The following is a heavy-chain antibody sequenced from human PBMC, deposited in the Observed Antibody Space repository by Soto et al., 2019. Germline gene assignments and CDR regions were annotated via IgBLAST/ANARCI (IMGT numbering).Heavy chain of an antibody. CDR1: GFTFSSYA. D-gene: IGHD3-16*01. CDR2: ISYDGSNK. J-gene: IGHJ3*02. V-gene: IGHV3-30-3*01. Sequence: QVQLVESGGGVVQPGRSLRLSCAAYGFTFSSYAMHWVRQAPGKGLEWVAVISYDGSNKYYADSVKGRFTISRDNSKNTLYLQMNSLRAEDTAVYYCARERVGPTSDAFDIWGQGTMVTVSS. CDR3: ARERVGPTSDAFDI.